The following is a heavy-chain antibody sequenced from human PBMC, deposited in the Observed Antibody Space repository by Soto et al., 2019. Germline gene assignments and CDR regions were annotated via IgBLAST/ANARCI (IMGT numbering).Heavy chain of an antibody. CDR1: GFTFTSYD. CDR2: VNPNSGNT. D-gene: IGHD4-17*01. CDR3: ARVPFVNFGASVPFDY. Sequence: VQLLQSGAEVKKPGASVKVSCKTSGFTFTSYDINWVRQAPGQGLEWLGWVNPNSGNTDYAQKFQGRVTMPRNTSITPAYMELSSLRSEDTAVYYCARVPFVNFGASVPFDYWGQGPLVTVSS. J-gene: IGHJ4*02. V-gene: IGHV1-8*01.